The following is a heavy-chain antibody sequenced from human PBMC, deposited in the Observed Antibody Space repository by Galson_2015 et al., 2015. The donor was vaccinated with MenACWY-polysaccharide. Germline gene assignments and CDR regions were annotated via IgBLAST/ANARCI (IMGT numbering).Heavy chain of an antibody. CDR2: IHYSGST. V-gene: IGHV4-39*01. CDR3: ARPKPVNGWFDP. CDR1: GGSISSTTYV. D-gene: IGHD2-8*01. J-gene: IGHJ5*02. Sequence: ATLSLTCTVSGGSISSTTYVWAWIRQPPGKGLEWVGSIHYSGSTTYNLSLKSRVTISVDTSKNQFSLKLSSVTAADTAVYYCARPKPVNGWFDPWGQGTLVTVSS.